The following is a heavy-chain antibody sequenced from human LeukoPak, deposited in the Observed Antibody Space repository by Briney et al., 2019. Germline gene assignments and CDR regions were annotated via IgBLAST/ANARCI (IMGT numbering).Heavy chain of an antibody. D-gene: IGHD2-2*01. CDR1: GYTFTSYG. CDR2: ISAYNGNT. J-gene: IGHJ4*02. V-gene: IGHV1-18*01. Sequence: ASVKVSCKASGYTFTSYGISWVRRAPGQGLEWMGWISAYNGNTNYAQKLQGRVTMTTDTSTSTAYMELRSLRSDDTAVYYCARWRSGVVPAAMDYWGQGTLVTVSS. CDR3: ARWRSGVVPAAMDY.